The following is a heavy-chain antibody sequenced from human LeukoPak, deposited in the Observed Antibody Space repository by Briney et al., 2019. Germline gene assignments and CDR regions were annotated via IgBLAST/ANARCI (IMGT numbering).Heavy chain of an antibody. CDR2: IYTSGST. D-gene: IGHD1-26*01. CDR1: GGSISSGSYY. Sequence: SQTLSLTCTVSGGSISSGSYYWSWIRQPAGKGLEWIGRIYTSGSTNYNPSLKSRVTISVDTSKNQFSLKLSSVTAAGTAVYYCAREDGGSLDYWGQGTLVTVSS. J-gene: IGHJ4*02. CDR3: AREDGGSLDY. V-gene: IGHV4-61*02.